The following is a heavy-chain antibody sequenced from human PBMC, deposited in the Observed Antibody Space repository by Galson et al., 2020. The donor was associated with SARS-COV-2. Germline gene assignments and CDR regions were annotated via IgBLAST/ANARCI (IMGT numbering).Heavy chain of an antibody. CDR1: GFTFSNYG. J-gene: IGHJ6*02. V-gene: IGHV3-30*18. CDR3: AKRPKLFEIWPYGMDV. Sequence: GGSLRLSCAASGFTFSNYGMHWVRQAPGKGLEWVAVISYEGSNKYYADSVRGRFIISRDNSKNTLYLQMDSLRAEDTAVYYFAKRPKLFEIWPYGMDVGGQGTTVTVSS. D-gene: IGHD3-10*02. CDR2: ISYEGSNK.